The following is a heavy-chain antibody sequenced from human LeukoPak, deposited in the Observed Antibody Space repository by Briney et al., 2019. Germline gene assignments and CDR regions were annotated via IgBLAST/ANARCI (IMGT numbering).Heavy chain of an antibody. J-gene: IGHJ4*02. CDR3: AIAAVGRYFDY. CDR2: IYYSGST. CDR1: GGSIRSSSYY. Sequence: SETLSLTCTVSGGSIRSSSYYWGWIRQPPGKGLEWIGSIYYSGSTYYDPSLKTRVTISVDTSKNQFSLNLRSVTAADTAVYYCAIAAVGRYFDYWGRGTLVTVSS. V-gene: IGHV4-39*01. D-gene: IGHD6-13*01.